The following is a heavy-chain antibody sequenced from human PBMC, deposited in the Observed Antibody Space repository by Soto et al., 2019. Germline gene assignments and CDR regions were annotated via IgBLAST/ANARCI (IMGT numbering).Heavy chain of an antibody. CDR1: GFTFDDYA. CDR3: AKAGYRGYDYHYYYYYMDV. D-gene: IGHD5-12*01. J-gene: IGHJ6*03. Sequence: EVQLVESGGGLVQPGRSLRLSCAASGFTFDDYAMHWVRQAPGKGLEWVSGISWNSGSIGYADSVKGRFTISRDNAKNSLYLQMNSLRAEDTALYYCAKAGYRGYDYHYYYYYMDVWGKGTTVTVSS. V-gene: IGHV3-9*01. CDR2: ISWNSGSI.